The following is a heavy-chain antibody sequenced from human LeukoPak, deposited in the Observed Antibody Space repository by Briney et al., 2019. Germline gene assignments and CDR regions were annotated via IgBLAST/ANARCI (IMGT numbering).Heavy chain of an antibody. CDR2: IIPISGTA. Sequence: SVKVSCKASGGTFSSYGFSWVRQAPGQGLEWMGRIIPISGTANYAQKVQGRVTITADESTSTAYMELRSLRSEDTALYYCARRAEWLGTDFFRHWDQGTLVTVSS. J-gene: IGHJ1*01. V-gene: IGHV1-69*13. CDR1: GGTFSSYG. D-gene: IGHD6-19*01. CDR3: ARRAEWLGTDFFRH.